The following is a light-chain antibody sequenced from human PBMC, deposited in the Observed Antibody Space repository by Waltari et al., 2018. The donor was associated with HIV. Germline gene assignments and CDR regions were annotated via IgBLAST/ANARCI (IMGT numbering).Light chain of an antibody. J-gene: IGLJ3*02. CDR1: SSHLGRTY. CDR3: AAWDDNLSGWV. Sequence: QSVLTQPPSASGTPGQRVTIPCSGSSSHLGRTYVYWYQQLPGTAPKLLIYRNNQRPSGVPDRFSGSKSGTSASLAISGLRSEDEADYYCAAWDDNLSGWVFGGGTKLTVL. V-gene: IGLV1-47*01. CDR2: RNN.